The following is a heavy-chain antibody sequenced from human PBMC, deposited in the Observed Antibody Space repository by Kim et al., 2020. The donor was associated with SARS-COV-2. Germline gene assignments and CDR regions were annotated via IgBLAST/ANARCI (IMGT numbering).Heavy chain of an antibody. CDR3: ARDNPNVGMDV. D-gene: IGHD3-16*01. V-gene: IGHV3-48*03. J-gene: IGHJ6*02. Sequence: IYYADSVKGRFTISRDNAKNSLYLQMNSLRAEDTAVYYCARDNPNVGMDVWGQGTTVTVSS. CDR2: I.